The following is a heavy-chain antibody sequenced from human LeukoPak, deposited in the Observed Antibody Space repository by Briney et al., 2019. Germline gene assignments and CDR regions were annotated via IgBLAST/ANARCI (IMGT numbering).Heavy chain of an antibody. CDR1: GFTFSNYA. CDR3: AKDWSCSSASCRFDY. J-gene: IGHJ4*02. V-gene: IGHV3-23*01. D-gene: IGHD2-2*01. CDR2: ISGSGGNT. Sequence: PAGSLRHSCEASGFTFSNYAMSEVGQAPGKGLEWVSGISGSGGNTYYADSVKGRFTISRDNSKNTLYLQMNSLRADDTAVYHCAKDWSCSSASCRFDYWGQGTLVTVSS.